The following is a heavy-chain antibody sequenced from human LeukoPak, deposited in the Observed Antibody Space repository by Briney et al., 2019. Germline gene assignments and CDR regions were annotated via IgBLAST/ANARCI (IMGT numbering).Heavy chain of an antibody. Sequence: GGSLRLSCAASGFTFSSYDMRWVRQATGKGLEWVSTIGTAGDTYYSGSVKGRFTISRENAKNALYLQMNSLRAGDTAVYYCARATVGLDYWGQGTLVTVSS. CDR1: GFTFSSYD. V-gene: IGHV3-13*04. J-gene: IGHJ4*02. CDR2: IGTAGDT. CDR3: ARATVGLDY. D-gene: IGHD2-15*01.